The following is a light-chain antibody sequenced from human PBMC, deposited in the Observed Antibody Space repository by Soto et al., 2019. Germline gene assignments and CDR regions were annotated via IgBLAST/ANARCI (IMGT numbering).Light chain of an antibody. CDR3: QQYINWT. V-gene: IGKV3-15*01. J-gene: IGKJ1*01. CDR1: QNIRSD. Sequence: DIVMTQSPATLSVSPGERATLSCRASQNIRSDLAWYQQKPGQAPRLLMYGASIRATGIPARFSGSGSGTDFTLTISSLQSEDLASYYCQQYINWTFGQGTKMEIK. CDR2: GAS.